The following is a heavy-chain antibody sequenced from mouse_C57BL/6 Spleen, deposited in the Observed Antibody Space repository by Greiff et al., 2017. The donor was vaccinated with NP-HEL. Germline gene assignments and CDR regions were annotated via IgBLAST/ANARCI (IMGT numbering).Heavy chain of an antibody. CDR3: ARGGELFYYFDY. D-gene: IGHD4-1*01. V-gene: IGHV3-1*01. J-gene: IGHJ2*01. CDR2: ISYSGST. CDR1: GYSITSGYD. Sequence: EVQLKESGPGMVKPSQSLSLTCTVTGYSITSGYDWHWIRHFPGNKLEWMGYISYSGSTNYNPSLKSRISITHDTSKNHFFLKLNSVTTEDTATYYCARGGELFYYFDYWGQGTTLTVSS.